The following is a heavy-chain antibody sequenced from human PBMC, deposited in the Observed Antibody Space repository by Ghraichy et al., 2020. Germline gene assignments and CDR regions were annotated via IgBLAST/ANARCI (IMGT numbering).Heavy chain of an antibody. D-gene: IGHD2-21*02. V-gene: IGHV1-18*04. Sequence: ASVKVSCKASSYTFTSYGISWVRQAPGQGLEWMGWISAYNGNTNYAQKLQGRVTMTTDTSTSTAYMELRSLRSDDTAVYYCARASVVTARGYFDYWGQGTLVTVSS. J-gene: IGHJ4*02. CDR3: ARASVVTARGYFDY. CDR1: SYTFTSYG. CDR2: ISAYNGNT.